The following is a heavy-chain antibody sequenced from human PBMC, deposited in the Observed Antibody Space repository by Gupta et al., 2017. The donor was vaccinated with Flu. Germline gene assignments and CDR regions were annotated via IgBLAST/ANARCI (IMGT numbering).Heavy chain of an antibody. J-gene: IGHJ4*02. V-gene: IGHV1-3*01. CDR2: INAGRGNT. Sequence: AIHWVRQAPGQRPEWMGWINAGRGNTRYSQKIQGRVAITRDTSANTAYMALSGLRSEDTALYYCARESGHRSGPQSLDSWGQGTLVTVST. CDR3: ARESGHRSGPQSLDS. D-gene: IGHD5-18*01. CDR1: A.